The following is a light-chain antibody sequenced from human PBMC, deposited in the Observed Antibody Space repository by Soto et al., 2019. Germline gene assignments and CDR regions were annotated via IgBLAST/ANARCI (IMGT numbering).Light chain of an antibody. Sequence: EIVLTQSPGTLSLSPGERATLSCRASQSVTSNYLAWYQQRPGQAPRLLIYGASSRATGIPDRFSGSGSGIVFALNISRLEPEDFALYYCQQYGDTLFTCGPGTKVDI. J-gene: IGKJ3*01. CDR3: QQYGDTLFT. CDR2: GAS. V-gene: IGKV3-20*01. CDR1: QSVTSNY.